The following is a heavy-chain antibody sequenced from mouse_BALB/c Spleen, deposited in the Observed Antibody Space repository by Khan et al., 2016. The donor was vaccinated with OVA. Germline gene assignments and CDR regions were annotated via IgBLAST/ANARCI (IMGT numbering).Heavy chain of an antibody. J-gene: IGHJ2*01. CDR2: IRLKSDDYET. Sequence: EVKLEESGGGLVQPGGSTKLSCAASGFTFSNYWMNWVRQSPEKGLEWVAEIRLKSDDYETHYAESVKGRFTISRDNSNISVYLQMNNLRAEDTCIYYCWILLWGQGTTLTVSS. CDR1: GFTFSNYW. V-gene: IGHV6-6*02. CDR3: WILL.